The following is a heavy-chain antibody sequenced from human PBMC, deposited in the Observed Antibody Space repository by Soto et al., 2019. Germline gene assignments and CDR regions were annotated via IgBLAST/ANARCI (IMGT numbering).Heavy chain of an antibody. CDR3: ARDLGGPDY. Sequence: GGSLRLSCAASGFTLNNYWMHWVREAPGKGLVWVSRINNDGSSTAYADPVKGRFTISRDNAKNTLYLQMNSLRAEDTAIYYCARDLGGPDYWGQGTLVTVS. V-gene: IGHV3-74*01. CDR1: GFTLNNYW. CDR2: INNDGSST. J-gene: IGHJ4*02. D-gene: IGHD3-16*01.